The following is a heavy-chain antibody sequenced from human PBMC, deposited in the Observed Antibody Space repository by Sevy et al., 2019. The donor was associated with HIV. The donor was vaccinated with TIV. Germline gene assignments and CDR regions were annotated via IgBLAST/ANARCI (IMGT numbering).Heavy chain of an antibody. Sequence: GGSLRLSCAASGFTFSSYSMNWVRQAPGKGLEWVSYISSSSTIYYADSVKGRFTISRDNAKNSLYLQMNSLRAEDTAVYYCARVGGYYYGMDVWGQGTTVTVSS. D-gene: IGHD1-26*01. CDR2: ISSSSTI. V-gene: IGHV3-48*01. CDR1: GFTFSSYS. CDR3: ARVGGYYYGMDV. J-gene: IGHJ6*02.